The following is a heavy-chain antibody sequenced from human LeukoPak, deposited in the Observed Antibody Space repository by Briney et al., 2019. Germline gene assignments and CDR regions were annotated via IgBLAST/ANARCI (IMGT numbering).Heavy chain of an antibody. J-gene: IGHJ6*02. V-gene: IGHV4-59*07. CDR2: IYYSGST. CDR3: ARVTSGGDYYGMDV. CDR1: GGSISSYY. D-gene: IGHD2-15*01. Sequence: SDTLSLTCTVSGGSISSYYWSWIRQPPGKGLECIGYIYYSGSTNYNPSLKSRVTISVDTSKNQFSLKVSSVTAADTAVYYCARVTSGGDYYGMDVWGQGTTVTVSS.